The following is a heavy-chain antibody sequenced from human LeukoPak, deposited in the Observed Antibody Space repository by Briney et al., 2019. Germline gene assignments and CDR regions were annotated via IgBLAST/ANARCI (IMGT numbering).Heavy chain of an antibody. CDR2: IKSKTDGGTT. V-gene: IGHV3-15*01. D-gene: IGHD6-6*01. CDR3: SSWGSTPGVSSDDY. CDR1: DFTINDAW. Sequence: PAGSLRLSCAASDFTINDAWRSWVRQAPGKGLEWIGRIKSKTDGGTTEYAAPVKGRFTISRDDSKNTLYLQMNSLKTEDTAMYYCSSWGSTPGVSSDDYWGQGTLVTVSS. J-gene: IGHJ4*02.